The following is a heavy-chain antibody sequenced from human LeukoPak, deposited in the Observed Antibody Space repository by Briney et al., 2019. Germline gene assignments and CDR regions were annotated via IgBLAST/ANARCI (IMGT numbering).Heavy chain of an antibody. CDR2: INPNSGGT. J-gene: IGHJ4*02. Sequence: ASVKVSCKASGYTFTGYYMHWVRQAPGQGLEWMRWINPNSGGTNYAQKFQGGVTMTRDTSINTAYMELNRLTSDDTAVYYCARGRTLTGDWGNDYWGQGTLVTVSS. D-gene: IGHD7-27*01. CDR3: ARGRTLTGDWGNDY. CDR1: GYTFTGYY. V-gene: IGHV1-2*02.